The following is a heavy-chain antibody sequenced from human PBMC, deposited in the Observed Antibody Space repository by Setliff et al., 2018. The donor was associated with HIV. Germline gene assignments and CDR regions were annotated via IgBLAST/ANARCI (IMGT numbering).Heavy chain of an antibody. CDR3: ARGGYYYGSGSSLNYYGMDV. CDR1: GYSITSGYY. Sequence: PSETLSLTCAVSGYSITSGYYWSWIRQPPGMGLEWIGEINQSENTNYNPSLKSRVTISADPSKNQFSLKLSSVTAADTAVYYCARGGYYYGSGSSLNYYGMDVWGQGTTVTVSS. V-gene: IGHV4-34*01. D-gene: IGHD3-10*01. J-gene: IGHJ6*02. CDR2: INQSENT.